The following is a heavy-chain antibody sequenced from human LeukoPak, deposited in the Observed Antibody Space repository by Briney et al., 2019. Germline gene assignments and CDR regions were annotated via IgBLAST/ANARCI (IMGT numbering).Heavy chain of an antibody. V-gene: IGHV4-39*07. Sequence: SETLSLTCTVSGGSISSSSYYWGWIRQPPGKGLEWIGSIYYSGSTYYNPSLKSRVTISVDTSKNQFSLKLSSVTAADTAVYYCARDTVTQYYYYGMDVWGQGTTVTVSS. CDR1: GGSISSSSYY. D-gene: IGHD4-17*01. J-gene: IGHJ6*02. CDR3: ARDTVTQYYYYGMDV. CDR2: IYYSGST.